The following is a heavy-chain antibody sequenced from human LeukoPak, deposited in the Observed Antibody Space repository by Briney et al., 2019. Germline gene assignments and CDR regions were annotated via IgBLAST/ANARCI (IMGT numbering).Heavy chain of an antibody. CDR1: GFIFRNYG. Sequence: TGGSLRLSCAASGFIFRNYGMNWVRQAPGKGLEWVAFIRYDGSNKYYADSVKGRFTISRDNSKNTLYLQMNSLRPEDSAVHYCAKDGRGSGYFPDYWGQGTLVTVSS. V-gene: IGHV3-30*02. CDR3: AKDGRGSGYFPDY. J-gene: IGHJ4*02. CDR2: IRYDGSNK. D-gene: IGHD3-22*01.